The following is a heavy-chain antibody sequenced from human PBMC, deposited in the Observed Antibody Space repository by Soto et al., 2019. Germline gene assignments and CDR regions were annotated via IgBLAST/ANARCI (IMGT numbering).Heavy chain of an antibody. V-gene: IGHV3-30-3*01. CDR3: GRVGHLWYMSGGMDV. D-gene: IGHD2-8*01. J-gene: IGHJ6*02. CDR1: GFTFSTHA. Sequence: PGGSLRLSCAASGFTFSTHAMHWVRQAPGTGLEWVAVISEDGSNKNYADSVKGRFTMSRDNSKNTLYLQMTSLTAEDTAVYYCGRVGHLWYMSGGMDVWGQGTTVTVSS. CDR2: ISEDGSNK.